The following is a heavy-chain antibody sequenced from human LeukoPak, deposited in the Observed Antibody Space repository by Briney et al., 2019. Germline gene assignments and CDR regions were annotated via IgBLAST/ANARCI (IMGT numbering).Heavy chain of an antibody. V-gene: IGHV1-18*01. CDR2: ISAYNGNT. CDR3: ARDTRRLAVAAPGWFDP. J-gene: IGHJ5*02. Sequence: GASVKVSCKASGYTFTSYGISWVQQAPGQGLEWMGWISAYNGNTNYAQKLQGRVTMTTDTSTSTAYMELRSLRSDDTAVYYCARDTRRLAVAAPGWFDPWGQGTLVTVSS. CDR1: GYTFTSYG. D-gene: IGHD6-19*01.